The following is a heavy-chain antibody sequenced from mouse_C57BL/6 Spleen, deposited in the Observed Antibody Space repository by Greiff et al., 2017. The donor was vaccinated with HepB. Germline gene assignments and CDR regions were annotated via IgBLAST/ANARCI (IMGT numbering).Heavy chain of an antibody. Sequence: QVHVKQPGAELVRPGSSVKLSCKASGYTFTSYWMHWVKQRPIQGLEWIGNIDPSDSETHYNQKFKDKATLTVDKSSSTAYMQLSSLTSEDSAVYYCARLTTVVPYWYFDVWGTGTTVTVSS. V-gene: IGHV1-52*01. J-gene: IGHJ1*03. CDR3: ARLTTVVPYWYFDV. D-gene: IGHD1-1*01. CDR2: IDPSDSET. CDR1: GYTFTSYW.